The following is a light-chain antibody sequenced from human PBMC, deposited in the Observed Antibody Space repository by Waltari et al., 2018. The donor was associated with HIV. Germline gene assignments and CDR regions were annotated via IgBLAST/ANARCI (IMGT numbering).Light chain of an antibody. CDR1: QSIATN. J-gene: IGKJ4*01. CDR2: AAS. V-gene: IGKV3-15*01. CDR3: QQYNDWPLT. Sequence: EIVMTQSPATLSVSPGAGAALSCRASQSIATNLAWYQQKAGQAPRLLVFAASTTATGVPARFSGSGSGTEFTLTISSLQSEDVAIYYCQQYNDWPLTFGGGTKVEIK.